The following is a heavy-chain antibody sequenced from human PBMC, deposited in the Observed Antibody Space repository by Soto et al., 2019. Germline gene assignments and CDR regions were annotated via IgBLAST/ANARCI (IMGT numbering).Heavy chain of an antibody. J-gene: IGHJ4*02. Sequence: PSETLSLTCTVSGGSISSGDYYWSWIRQPPGKGLKWIGYIYYGGSTYYNPSLKSRVTISVDTSKNQFSLKLSSVTAADTAVYYCAREQVVRGVIISPFDYWGQGTLVTVSS. CDR3: AREQVVRGVIISPFDY. CDR1: GGSISSGDYY. V-gene: IGHV4-30-4*01. CDR2: IYYGGST. D-gene: IGHD3-10*01.